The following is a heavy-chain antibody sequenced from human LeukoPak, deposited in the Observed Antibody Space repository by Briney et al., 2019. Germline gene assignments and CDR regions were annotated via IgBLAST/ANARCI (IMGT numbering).Heavy chain of an antibody. CDR3: AREAAADPYYFDY. V-gene: IGHV3-53*01. CDR2: IYSGGST. J-gene: IGHJ4*02. Sequence: GGSLRLSCAASGFTVSSNYMSWVRQAPGKGLEWVSVIYSGGSTYYADSVKGRFTISRDNSKNTLYLQMNSLRAEDTAVYYCAREAAADPYYFDYWGQGTLVTVSS. D-gene: IGHD6-13*01. CDR1: GFTVSSNY.